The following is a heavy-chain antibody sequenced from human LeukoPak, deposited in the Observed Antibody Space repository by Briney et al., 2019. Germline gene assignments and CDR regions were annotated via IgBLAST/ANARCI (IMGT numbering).Heavy chain of an antibody. Sequence: GGSLRLSCAASGFTFSSYEMIWVRQAPGKGLEWVSYISSSGSTIYYADSVKGRFTISRDNAKNSLYLQMNSLRAEDTAVYYCARDEYGDYAYWGQGTLVTVSS. CDR1: GFTFSSYE. CDR2: ISSSGSTI. J-gene: IGHJ4*02. CDR3: ARDEYGDYAY. D-gene: IGHD4-17*01. V-gene: IGHV3-48*03.